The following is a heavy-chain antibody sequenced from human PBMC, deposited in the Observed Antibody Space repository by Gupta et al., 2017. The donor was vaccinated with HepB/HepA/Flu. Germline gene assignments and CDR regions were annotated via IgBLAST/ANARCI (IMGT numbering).Heavy chain of an antibody. J-gene: IGHJ4*02. D-gene: IGHD3/OR15-3a*01. CDR3: AKTISSYRSLIYYFDY. CDR1: GFTFSSYA. Sequence: EVQLLESGGGLVQPGGSLRLSCAASGFTFSSYAMSWVRQAPGKGLEWVSAISGSGGSTYYADSVKGRFTISRDNSKNTLYLQMNSLRAEDTAVYYCAKTISSYRSLIYYFDYWGQGTLVTVSS. V-gene: IGHV3-23*01. CDR2: ISGSGGST.